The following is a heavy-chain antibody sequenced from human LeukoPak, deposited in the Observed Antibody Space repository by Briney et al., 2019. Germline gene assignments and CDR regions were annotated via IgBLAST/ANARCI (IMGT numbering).Heavy chain of an antibody. V-gene: IGHV3-74*01. CDR2: INSDGSST. J-gene: IGHJ2*01. D-gene: IGHD1-26*01. Sequence: GGSLGLSCAASGFTFSSYWMHWVRQAPGKGLVWVSRINSDGSSTSYADSVKGRFTISGDNAKNTLYLQMNSLRAEDTAVYYCARSGSYYVWYFDLWGRGTLVTVSS. CDR3: ARSGSYYVWYFDL. CDR1: GFTFSSYW.